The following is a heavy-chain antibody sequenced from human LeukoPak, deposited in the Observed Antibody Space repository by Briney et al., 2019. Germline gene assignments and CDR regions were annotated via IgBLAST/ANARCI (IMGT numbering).Heavy chain of an antibody. CDR3: ARDGGAYYYDSSGLEY. D-gene: IGHD3-22*01. CDR1: GGSISSSSYY. V-gene: IGHV4-39*07. J-gene: IGHJ4*02. CDR2: IYYSGST. Sequence: SETLSLTCTVSGGSISSSSYYWGWIRQPPGKGLEWIGSIYYSGSTYYNPSLKSRVTISVDTSKNQFSLKLSSVTAADTAVYYCARDGGAYYYDSSGLEYWGQGTLVTVSS.